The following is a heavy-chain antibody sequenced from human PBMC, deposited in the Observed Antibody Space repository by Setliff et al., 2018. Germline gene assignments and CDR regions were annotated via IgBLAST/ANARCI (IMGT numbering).Heavy chain of an antibody. V-gene: IGHV4-38-2*01. CDR3: ARGRYWFAPNWFDP. J-gene: IGHJ5*02. D-gene: IGHD2-21*01. CDR2: IFPSGST. Sequence: PSETLSLTCAVSGYSISSGYYWSWIRQPAGKGLEWIGRIFPSGSTYYNPSLKSRVTISVDTSKNQFSLKLSSVTAADTAVYYCARGRYWFAPNWFDPWGQGTLVTVSS. CDR1: GYSISSGYY.